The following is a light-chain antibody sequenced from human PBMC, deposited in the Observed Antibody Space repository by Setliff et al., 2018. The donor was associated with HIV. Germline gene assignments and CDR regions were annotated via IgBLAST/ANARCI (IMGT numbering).Light chain of an antibody. CDR2: EVT. CDR3: SSYTSTYTLYV. CDR1: SSGVGGYNY. J-gene: IGLJ1*01. Sequence: QSVLTQPASVSGSPGQSITISCTGTSSGVGGYNYVSWYQHHPGKAPKLMIYEVTNRPSGVSTRFSGSKSGNTASLTISGLQAEDDANYYCSSYTSTYTLYVFGTGTKVTVL. V-gene: IGLV2-14*01.